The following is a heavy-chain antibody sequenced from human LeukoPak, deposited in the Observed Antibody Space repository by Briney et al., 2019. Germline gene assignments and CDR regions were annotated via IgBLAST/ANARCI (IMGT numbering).Heavy chain of an antibody. CDR1: GFSVSNNY. D-gene: IGHD6-6*01. J-gene: IGHJ4*02. CDR2: FYSGGST. CDR3: ARDKGTSYLSSFDY. Sequence: GGSLRLSCAASGFSVSNNYMNWFRQAPGKGLEWVSVFYSGGSTYYADSVKGRFTISRDNSKNTLYLQMNSLRAADTAVYYCARDKGTSYLSSFDYWGQGTLVTVSS. V-gene: IGHV3-66*01.